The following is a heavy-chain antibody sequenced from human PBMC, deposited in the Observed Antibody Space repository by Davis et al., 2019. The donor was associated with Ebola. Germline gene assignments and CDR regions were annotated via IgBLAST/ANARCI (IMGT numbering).Heavy chain of an antibody. J-gene: IGHJ3*02. CDR3: ARVKEYSSSYDAFDI. CDR1: GFTFSSYG. D-gene: IGHD6-6*01. CDR2: IWYDGSNK. Sequence: GESLKISCAASGFTFSSYGMHWVRQAPGKGLEWVAVIWYDGSNKYYADSVKGRFTISRDNSKNTLYLQMNSLRAEDTAVYYCARVKEYSSSYDAFDIWGQGTMVTVSS. V-gene: IGHV3-33*01.